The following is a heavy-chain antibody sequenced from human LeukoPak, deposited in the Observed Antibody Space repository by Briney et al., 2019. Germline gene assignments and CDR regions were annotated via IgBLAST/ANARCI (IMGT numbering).Heavy chain of an antibody. CDR3: ASTGIAVAGHYFDY. CDR1: GYSISSGYY. CDR2: IYHSGST. Sequence: PSETLSLTCAVSGYSISSGYYWGWIRQPPGKGLEWIGSIYHSGSTYYNPSPKSRVTISVDTSKNQFSLKLSSVTAADTAVYYCASTGIAVAGHYFDYWGQGTLVTVSS. J-gene: IGHJ4*02. V-gene: IGHV4-38-2*01. D-gene: IGHD6-19*01.